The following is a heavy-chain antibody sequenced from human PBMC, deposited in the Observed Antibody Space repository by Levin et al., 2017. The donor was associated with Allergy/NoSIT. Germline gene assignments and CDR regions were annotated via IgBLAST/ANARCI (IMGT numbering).Heavy chain of an antibody. CDR2: IYHSGST. CDR3: AREGSSSWYDAFDI. V-gene: IGHV4-4*02. CDR1: GGSISSSNW. D-gene: IGHD6-13*01. Sequence: PSETLSLTCAVSGGSISSSNWWSWVRQPPGKGLEWIGEIYHSGSTNYNPSLKSRVTISVDKSKNQFSLKLSSVTAADTAVYYCAREGSSSWYDAFDIWGQGTMVTVSS. J-gene: IGHJ3*02.